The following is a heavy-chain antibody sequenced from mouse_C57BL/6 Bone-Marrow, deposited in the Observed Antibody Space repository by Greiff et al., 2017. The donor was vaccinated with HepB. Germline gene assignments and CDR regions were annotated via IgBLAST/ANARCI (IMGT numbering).Heavy chain of an antibody. CDR1: GYSITSGYY. D-gene: IGHD1-1*01. V-gene: IGHV3-6*01. CDR2: ISYDGSN. CDR3: AREGYGSSRAMDY. Sequence: EVKLVESGPGLVKPSQSLSLTCSVTGYSITSGYYWNWIRQFPGNKLEWMGYISYDGSNNYNPSLKNRISITRDTSKNQFFLKLNSVTTEDTATYYCAREGYGSSRAMDYWGQGTSVTVSS. J-gene: IGHJ4*01.